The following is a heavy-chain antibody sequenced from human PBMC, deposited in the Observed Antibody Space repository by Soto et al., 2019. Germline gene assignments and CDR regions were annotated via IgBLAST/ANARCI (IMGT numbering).Heavy chain of an antibody. V-gene: IGHV5-51*01. Sequence: GESLKISCKGSGYSFTSYWIGWVRQMPGKGLEWMGIIYPGDSDTRYSPSFQGQVTISADKSISTAYLQWSSLRASDTAMYYCARRRFPDIVVVVAATEYYFDYWGRGTLVTVSS. CDR1: GYSFTSYW. CDR2: IYPGDSDT. J-gene: IGHJ4*02. D-gene: IGHD2-15*01. CDR3: ARRRFPDIVVVVAATEYYFDY.